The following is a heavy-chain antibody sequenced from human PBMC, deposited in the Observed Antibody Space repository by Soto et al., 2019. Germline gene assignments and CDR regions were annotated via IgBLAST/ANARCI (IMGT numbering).Heavy chain of an antibody. V-gene: IGHV1-2*02. Sequence: ASVKVSCKASGYTFAGNYIHWVRQAPGQGLEWMGWVNPDNGGTTSAQKFQGRVTMTRDTSVTTAYMELSRLTSDDTAVYYCARDPRPPSGWLGFWEYGMDVWGQGTTVTVSS. D-gene: IGHD3-3*01. CDR3: ARDPRPPSGWLGFWEYGMDV. J-gene: IGHJ6*02. CDR1: GYTFAGNY. CDR2: VNPDNGGT.